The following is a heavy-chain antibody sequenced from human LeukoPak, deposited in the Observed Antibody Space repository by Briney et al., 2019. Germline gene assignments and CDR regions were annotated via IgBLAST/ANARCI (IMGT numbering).Heavy chain of an antibody. Sequence: GGSLRLSCAASGFTFSSYWMSWVRQAPGNGLEWVANINQDGSEKNYVDSVKGRFTISRDNAKNSLYLQMNSLRVEDTAVYYCARERVTTTSFDYWGQGVLVTVSS. CDR2: INQDGSEK. D-gene: IGHD2/OR15-2a*01. J-gene: IGHJ4*02. CDR3: ARERVTTTSFDY. CDR1: GFTFSSYW. V-gene: IGHV3-7*01.